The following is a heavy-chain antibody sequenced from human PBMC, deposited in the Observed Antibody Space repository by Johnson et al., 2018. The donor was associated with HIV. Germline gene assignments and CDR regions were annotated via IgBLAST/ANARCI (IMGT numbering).Heavy chain of an antibody. CDR1: GFTFRSYA. CDR2: ITYDGRNK. CDR3: AKDDSPSGAFDI. V-gene: IGHV3-30*04. D-gene: IGHD3-10*01. J-gene: IGHJ3*02. Sequence: QVQLVESGGHLVQPGESLRLSCEASGFTFRSYAMHWVRQAPGKGLECVAVITYDGRNKYYTDSVKGRFTISRDNSKNTLYVQMNSLRVEDTAVYYCAKDDSPSGAFDIWGQGTMVIVSS.